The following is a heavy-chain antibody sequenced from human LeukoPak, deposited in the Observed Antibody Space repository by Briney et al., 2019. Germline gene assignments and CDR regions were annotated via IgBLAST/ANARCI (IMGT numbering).Heavy chain of an antibody. J-gene: IGHJ4*02. CDR3: ARDRLRLTNNWNYYY. V-gene: IGHV3-30-3*01. D-gene: IGHD1-7*01. CDR2: ISYDGSNK. CDR1: GFTFSSYA. Sequence: GGSLRLSCAASGFTFSSYAMHWVREAPGKGLEWVAVISYDGSNKYYADSVKGRFTISRDNSKNTLYLQMNSLRAEDTAVYYRARDRLRLTNNWNYYYWGQGTLVTVSS.